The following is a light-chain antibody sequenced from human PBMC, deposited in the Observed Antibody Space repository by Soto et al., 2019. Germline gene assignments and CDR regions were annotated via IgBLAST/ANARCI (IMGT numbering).Light chain of an antibody. CDR1: QSLLHSNGDNY. V-gene: IGKV2-28*01. Sequence: DTVMTQSPLSLSVTPGEPASISCRSSQSLLHSNGDNYLDWYVQKPGQSPQLLIYLGSNRASGVPERFKGRESGTDFTLKISRVEAEDGGVFFCMKGLQSQVSFGGGNKVESK. CDR2: LGS. CDR3: MKGLQSQVS. J-gene: IGKJ4*01.